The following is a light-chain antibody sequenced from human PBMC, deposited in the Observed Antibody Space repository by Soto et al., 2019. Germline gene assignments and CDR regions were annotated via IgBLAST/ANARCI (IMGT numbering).Light chain of an antibody. CDR1: QSVSNN. J-gene: IGKJ1*01. V-gene: IGKV3-15*01. CDR3: QQYNNWPPWT. CDR2: DAS. Sequence: ILMTQSPATLSVSPGERATLSCRASQSVSNNLAWYQQKPGQAPRLLIYDASTRATGSPARFSGSGSGTEFTLTISGLKSEDFAVYYCQQYNNWPPWTFGQGTKVEIK.